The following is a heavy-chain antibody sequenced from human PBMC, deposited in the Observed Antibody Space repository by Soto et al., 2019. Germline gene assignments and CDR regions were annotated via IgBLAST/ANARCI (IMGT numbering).Heavy chain of an antibody. J-gene: IGHJ4*02. CDR3: ARTKCSGGSCYSWSLDY. Sequence: TLSLPCTVSGGSVTTGCYYWSWIRQLPGKGLEWIGHRYYSESTYYNPSLKSRVSISLDTSKNQFYLKLSFVTAADTAMYYCARTKCSGGSCYSWSLDYWGQGTPGTVS. V-gene: IGHV4-31*03. CDR1: GGSVTTGCYY. D-gene: IGHD2-15*01. CDR2: RYYSEST.